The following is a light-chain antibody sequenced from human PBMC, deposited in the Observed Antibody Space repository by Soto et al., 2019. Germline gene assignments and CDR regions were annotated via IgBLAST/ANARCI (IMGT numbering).Light chain of an antibody. V-gene: IGKV1-39*01. CDR3: QQSYSTTRT. CDR1: QSISSY. CDR2: AAS. J-gene: IGKJ1*01. Sequence: DIQMTQSPSSLSATVDDRGTSTCRASQSISSYLNCYQQKPGKAPKLLIYAASSLQSGVPSRFSGSGSGTDFTLTISSLQPEDFATYYCQQSYSTTRTFGQGSKVDIK.